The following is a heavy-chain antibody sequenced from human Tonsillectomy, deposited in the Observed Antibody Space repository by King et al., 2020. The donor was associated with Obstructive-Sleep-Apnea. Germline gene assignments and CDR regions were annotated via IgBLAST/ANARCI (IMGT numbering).Heavy chain of an antibody. D-gene: IGHD6-19*01. J-gene: IGHJ4*02. CDR3: AKDKDSSGWYADY. V-gene: IGHV3-9*01. CDR1: GFTFEVYA. Sequence: QLVQSGGGLVQPGRSLRLSCVASGFTFEVYAMHWGRQAPGKGLEWDSGISWNIGRIGNVDPVKGLFTFSRDNVKKSLYLQMNSLRVEDTALYYCAKDKDSSGWYADYWGQGTLVTVSS. CDR2: ISWNIGRI.